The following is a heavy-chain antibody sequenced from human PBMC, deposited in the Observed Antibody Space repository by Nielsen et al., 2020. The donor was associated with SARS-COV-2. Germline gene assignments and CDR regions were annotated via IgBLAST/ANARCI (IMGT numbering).Heavy chain of an antibody. V-gene: IGHV4-34*01. D-gene: IGHD3-10*01. CDR1: GGSFSGYY. CDR3: ARRRITMVRRGGFDY. J-gene: IGHJ4*02. CDR2: INHSGST. Sequence: SETLSLTCAVYGGSFSGYYWSWIRQPPGKGLEWIGEINHSGSTNYNPSLKSRVSISVDTSKNQFSLKLSSVTAADTAVYYCARRRITMVRRGGFDYWGQGTLVTVSS.